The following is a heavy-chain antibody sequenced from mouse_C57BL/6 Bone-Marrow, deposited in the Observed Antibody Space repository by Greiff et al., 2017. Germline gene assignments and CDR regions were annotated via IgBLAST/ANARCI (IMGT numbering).Heavy chain of an antibody. D-gene: IGHD3-1*01. CDR3: ARTGLLGPRYWYFDV. CDR1: GYTFTDYY. V-gene: IGHV1-75*01. CDR2: IFPGSGST. J-gene: IGHJ1*03. Sequence: QVQLQQSGPELVKPGASVKLSCKASGYTFTDYYINWVKQRPGQGLEWIGWIFPGSGSTYYNEKFKGKATLTVDKSSSTAYMLLSSLTSEDSAVYFGARTGLLGPRYWYFDVWGTGTTVTVSS.